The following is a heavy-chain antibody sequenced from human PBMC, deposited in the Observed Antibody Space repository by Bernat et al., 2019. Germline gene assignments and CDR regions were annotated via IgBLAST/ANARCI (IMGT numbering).Heavy chain of an antibody. CDR1: GFTFSSYG. CDR3: AKVLEYSSGWYWGGAFDY. D-gene: IGHD6-19*01. Sequence: QVQLVESGGGVVQPGRSLRLSCAASGFTFSSYGMHWVRQAPGKGLEWVAVISYDGSNKYYQDSVKGRFPISRDNSKNTLYLQMNSLRAEDTAVYYCAKVLEYSSGWYWGGAFDYWGQGTLVTVSS. V-gene: IGHV3-30*18. J-gene: IGHJ4*02. CDR2: ISYDGSNK.